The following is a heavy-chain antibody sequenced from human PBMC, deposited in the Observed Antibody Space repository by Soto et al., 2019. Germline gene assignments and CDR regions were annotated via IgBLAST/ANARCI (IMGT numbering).Heavy chain of an antibody. CDR2: LTDNGGGT. Sequence: EVQLLESGGGLVQPGGSLRLSCEASGFTFSAYAMSWVRQAPGKGLEWVSALTDNGGGTYYADSVKGRFTVARDNFKNTLYLQMNSLRAEDTAIYYCVKVVVPPSSGYYFDYWGQGALVTVSS. J-gene: IGHJ4*02. CDR3: VKVVVPPSSGYYFDY. D-gene: IGHD3-22*01. V-gene: IGHV3-23*01. CDR1: GFTFSAYA.